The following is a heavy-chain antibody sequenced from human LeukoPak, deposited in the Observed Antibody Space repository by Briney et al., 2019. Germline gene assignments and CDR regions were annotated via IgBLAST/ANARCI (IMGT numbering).Heavy chain of an antibody. CDR3: ARAGSWNDGCFDY. CDR2: IIPIFGTA. D-gene: IGHD1-1*01. Sequence: GASVKVPCKASGGTFSSYAISWVRQAPGQGLEWMGGIIPIFGTANYAQKFQGRVTITADKSTSTAYMELSSLRSEDTAVYYCARAGSWNDGCFDYWGQGTLVTVSS. V-gene: IGHV1-69*06. J-gene: IGHJ4*02. CDR1: GGTFSSYA.